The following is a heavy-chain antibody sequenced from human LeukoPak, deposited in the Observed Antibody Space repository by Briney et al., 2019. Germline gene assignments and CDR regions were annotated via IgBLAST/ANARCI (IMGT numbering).Heavy chain of an antibody. CDR1: GFTFSTFG. CDR3: AKVNLEYSSSSGGFDP. Sequence: PGRSLRLSCAASGFTFSTFGMNWVRQAPGKGLEWVAVTSYDGSHTYYADSVKGRFIIFRDNSKNTLYLQMNSLRAEDTAVYYCAKVNLEYSSSSGGFDPWGQGTLVTVSS. J-gene: IGHJ5*02. CDR2: TSYDGSHT. D-gene: IGHD6-6*01. V-gene: IGHV3-30*18.